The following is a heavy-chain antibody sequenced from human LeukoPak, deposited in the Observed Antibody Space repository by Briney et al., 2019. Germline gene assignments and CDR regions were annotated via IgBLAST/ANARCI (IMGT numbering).Heavy chain of an antibody. D-gene: IGHD6-13*01. J-gene: IGHJ5*02. V-gene: IGHV1-2*06. CDR3: ARDLQQLVLLASDL. CDR1: GYNFIDFY. CDR2: INNYNGGT. Sequence: ASVKVSCKASGYNFIDFYIHWVRQSPGQGLEWMGRINNYNGGTKYAQKFQGRVTMTRDTSIGTAYMELTSLKSNDTAVYYCARDLQQLVLLASDLWGQGTRVTVSS.